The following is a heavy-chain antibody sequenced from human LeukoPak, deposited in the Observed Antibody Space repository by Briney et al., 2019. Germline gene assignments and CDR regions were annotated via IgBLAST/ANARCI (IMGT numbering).Heavy chain of an antibody. CDR1: GFTFSRYA. Sequence: GGSLRLSCAASGFTFSRYAMSWVRQAPGKGLEWVAVISYDGSNKYYADSVKGRFTISRDNSKNTLYLQMNSLRAEDTAVYYCARGALYYYDSSGVDYWGQGTLVTVSS. V-gene: IGHV3-30*04. J-gene: IGHJ4*02. D-gene: IGHD3-22*01. CDR3: ARGALYYYDSSGVDY. CDR2: ISYDGSNK.